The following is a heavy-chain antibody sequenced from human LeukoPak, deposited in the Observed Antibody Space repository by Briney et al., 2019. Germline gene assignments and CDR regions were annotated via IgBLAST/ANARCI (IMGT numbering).Heavy chain of an antibody. CDR1: GGSLSSSSYY. CDR3: ARGGAAVLQH. J-gene: IGHJ1*01. V-gene: IGHV4-39*07. Sequence: SETLSLTCTVSGGSLSSSSYYWGWIHQPPGKGLEWIGSIYYSGSTYYNPSLKSRVAISVDRSKSQFSLKLSSVTAADTAVYYCARGGAAVLQHWGQGTLVTVSS. CDR2: IYYSGST. D-gene: IGHD1-26*01.